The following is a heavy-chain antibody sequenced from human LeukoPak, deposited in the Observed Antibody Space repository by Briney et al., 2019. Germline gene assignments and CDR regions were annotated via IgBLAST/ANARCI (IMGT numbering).Heavy chain of an antibody. CDR1: GFTFRNYS. CDR2: IGSKPGFI. J-gene: IGHJ3*02. V-gene: IGHV3-21*04. Sequence: GGPLRLPCAASGFTFRNYSMNWVRQAPGKGREWLSSIGSKPGFIYYADSKKARFIISRDNAKNSLYLQMHSLRAEDTAVYYCARDKDLSAFDIWGQGTMVTVSS. CDR3: ARDKDLSAFDI.